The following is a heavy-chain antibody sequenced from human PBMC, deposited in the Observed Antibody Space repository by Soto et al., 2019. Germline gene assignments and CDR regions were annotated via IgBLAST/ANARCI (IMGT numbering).Heavy chain of an antibody. D-gene: IGHD1-1*01. CDR3: AKVSTTHTFGPLDP. V-gene: IGHV3-9*01. CDR2: ISWNSGSI. CDR1: GFTFDDYG. Sequence: GGSLRLSCAASGFTFDDYGMQWVRQAPGKGLEWVSGISWNSGSIGYADSVKGRFIISRDNAKNSVYLQMNNLRPEDTAFYFCAKVSTTHTFGPLDPWGQGTLVTVSS. J-gene: IGHJ5*02.